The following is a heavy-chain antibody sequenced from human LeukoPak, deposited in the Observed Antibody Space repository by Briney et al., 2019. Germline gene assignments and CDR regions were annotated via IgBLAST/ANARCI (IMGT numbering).Heavy chain of an antibody. CDR1: GFTFSSYA. D-gene: IGHD3-9*01. CDR2: ISSSSSYI. V-gene: IGHV3-21*01. CDR3: ARGSPEVLRYFDWLLYGQEYGMDV. Sequence: GGSLRLSCAASGFTFSSYAMSWVRQAPGKGLEWVSSISSSSSYIYYADSVKGRFTISRDNAKNSLYLQMNSLRAEDTAVYYCARGSPEVLRYFDWLLYGQEYGMDVWGQGTTVTVSS. J-gene: IGHJ6*02.